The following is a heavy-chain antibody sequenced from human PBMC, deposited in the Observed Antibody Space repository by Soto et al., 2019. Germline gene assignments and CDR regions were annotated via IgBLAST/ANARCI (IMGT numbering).Heavy chain of an antibody. CDR1: GGTFSTNP. J-gene: IGHJ4*02. V-gene: IGHV1-69*06. CDR2: TGSGTGPG. CDR3: ARRDSGGFYRYFDS. Sequence: QGQLVQSGAEVKKPGSSVKVSCKASGGTFSTNPISWVRQAPGQGLEWMGGTGSGTGPGNHAQKFQGRLTITVDKSTSTVYMELSSLSSEDTAVYYCARRDSGGFYRYFDSWGQGTLVTVSS. D-gene: IGHD2-15*01.